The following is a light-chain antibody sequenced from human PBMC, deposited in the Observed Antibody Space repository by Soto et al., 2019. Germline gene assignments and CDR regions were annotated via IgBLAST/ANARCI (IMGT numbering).Light chain of an antibody. J-gene: IGLJ3*02. Sequence: QSVLTQPPSASGSPGQSVTISCTGTSSDVGGYNYVSWYQQHPGKAPKLMIYEVSKRPSGVPDRFSGSKSGNTASLTVSGLQADDEADYYCSSYVGNNYLVFGGGTKLTVL. CDR3: SSYVGNNYLV. CDR1: SSDVGGYNY. CDR2: EVS. V-gene: IGLV2-8*01.